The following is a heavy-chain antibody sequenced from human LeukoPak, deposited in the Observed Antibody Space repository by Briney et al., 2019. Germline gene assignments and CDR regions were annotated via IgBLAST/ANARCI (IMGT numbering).Heavy chain of an antibody. D-gene: IGHD2-2*01. V-gene: IGHV4-39*07. CDR1: GGSISSSSYS. Sequence: SETLSLTCTVSGGSISSSSYSWGWIRQPPGKGLEWIGSIYYSGSTYYNPSLKSRVTISVDTSKNQFSLKLSSVTAADTAVYYCASGSGETYCSSTSCYLAVGAYYMDVWGKGTTVTVSS. CDR2: IYYSGST. J-gene: IGHJ6*03. CDR3: ASGSGETYCSSTSCYLAVGAYYMDV.